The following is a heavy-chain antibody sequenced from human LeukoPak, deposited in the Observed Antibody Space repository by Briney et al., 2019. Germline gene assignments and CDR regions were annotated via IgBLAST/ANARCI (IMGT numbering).Heavy chain of an antibody. CDR3: AREIAVAGNNWFDP. V-gene: IGHV1-18*01. Sequence: ASVKVSCKASGYTFTSYGISWVRQAPGQGLEWMGWISAYNGNTNYAQKFQGRVTMTTDTSTSTAYMELRSLRSDDTAVYYCAREIAVAGNNWFDPWGQGTLVTVSS. CDR1: GYTFTSYG. J-gene: IGHJ5*02. D-gene: IGHD6-19*01. CDR2: ISAYNGNT.